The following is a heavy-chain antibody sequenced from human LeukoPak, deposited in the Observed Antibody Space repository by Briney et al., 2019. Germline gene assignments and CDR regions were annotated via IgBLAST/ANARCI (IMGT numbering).Heavy chain of an antibody. CDR2: ISGSGGST. D-gene: IGHD3-22*01. CDR1: GFTFSTYV. CDR3: YSMIVVTIRVINDY. Sequence: GGSLRLSCAASGFTFSTYVMSWVRQAPGKGLEWVSAISGSGGSTYYADSVEGRFTISRDNSKNTLYLQMNSLRAEDTAVYYCYSMIVVTIRVINDYWGQGTLVTVSS. J-gene: IGHJ4*02. V-gene: IGHV3-23*01.